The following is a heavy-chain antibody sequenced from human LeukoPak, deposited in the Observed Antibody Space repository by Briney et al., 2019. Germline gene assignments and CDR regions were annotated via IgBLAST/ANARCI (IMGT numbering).Heavy chain of an antibody. CDR2: ISAYNGNT. J-gene: IGHJ4*02. CDR1: GYTFTSYG. D-gene: IGHD5-12*01. Sequence: ASVKLSCKASGYTFTSYGISWVRQAPGHGLEWMGWISAYNGNTNYAQKLQGRVTMTTDTSTSTAYMELRSMRSDDTAVYYCARDGVATMGFDYWGQGTLVTVSS. CDR3: ARDGVATMGFDY. V-gene: IGHV1-18*01.